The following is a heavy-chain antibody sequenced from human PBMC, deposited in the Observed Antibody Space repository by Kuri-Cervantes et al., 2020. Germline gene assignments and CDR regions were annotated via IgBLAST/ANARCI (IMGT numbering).Heavy chain of an antibody. V-gene: IGHV1-69*13. J-gene: IGHJ4*02. CDR2: IIPIFGTA. CDR1: GYTSTSYD. D-gene: IGHD5-12*01. CDR3: ARVEIRPYSGYVGGIDY. Sequence: SVKVSCKASGYTSTSYDVKWVRQATGQGLEWMRGIIPIFGTANYAQKFQGRVTITADESTSTAYMELSSLRSEDTAVYYCARVEIRPYSGYVGGIDYWGQGTLVTVSS.